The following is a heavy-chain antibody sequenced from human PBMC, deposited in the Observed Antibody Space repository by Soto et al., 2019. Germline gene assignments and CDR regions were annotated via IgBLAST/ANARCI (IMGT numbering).Heavy chain of an antibody. D-gene: IGHD3-9*01. CDR1: GFTFSSYS. Sequence: PGGSLRLSCAASGFTFSSYSMNLVRQAPGKGLEWVSSISSTSSYIYYADSVKGRFTISRDNAKNSLYLQMNSLRAEDTAVYYCARDGPPHYDILTGPPRWFDPWGQGTLVTVSS. CDR3: ARDGPPHYDILTGPPRWFDP. J-gene: IGHJ5*02. V-gene: IGHV3-21*01. CDR2: ISSTSSYI.